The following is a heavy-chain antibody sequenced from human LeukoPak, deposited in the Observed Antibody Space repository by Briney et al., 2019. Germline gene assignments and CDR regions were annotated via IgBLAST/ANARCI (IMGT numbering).Heavy chain of an antibody. CDR3: AKRIAVAGVWFDP. D-gene: IGHD6-19*01. V-gene: IGHV3-23*01. J-gene: IGHJ5*02. CDR2: ISGSGGNT. CDR1: GFTFSSYA. Sequence: GGSLRLSCAASGFTFSSYAMSWVRQAPGKGLEWVSAISGSGGNTYYADSVKGRFTISRDNSKNTLYLQKNSLRAEDTAVYYCAKRIAVAGVWFDPWGQGTLVTVSS.